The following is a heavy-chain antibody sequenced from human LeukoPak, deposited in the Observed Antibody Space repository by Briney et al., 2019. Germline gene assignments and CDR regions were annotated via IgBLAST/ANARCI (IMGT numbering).Heavy chain of an antibody. Sequence: PGRSLRLSCAASGFTFDDYAMHWVRQAPGKGLEWVSVIYSGGSTYYADSVKGRFTISRDNSKNTLYLQMNSLRAEDTAVYYCASTGYFDWLLYHFDYWGQGTLVTVSS. V-gene: IGHV3-66*01. J-gene: IGHJ4*02. CDR2: IYSGGST. D-gene: IGHD3-9*01. CDR3: ASTGYFDWLLYHFDY. CDR1: GFTFDDYA.